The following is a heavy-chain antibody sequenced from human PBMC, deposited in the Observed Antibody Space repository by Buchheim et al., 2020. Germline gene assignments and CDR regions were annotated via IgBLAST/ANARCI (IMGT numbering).Heavy chain of an antibody. CDR3: ARGNAYQLLPYYYYYGMDV. CDR1: GGSISSGGYY. J-gene: IGHJ6*02. V-gene: IGHV4-31*03. D-gene: IGHD2-2*01. CDR2: IYYSGST. Sequence: QVQLQESGPGLVKPSQTLSLTCTVSGGSISSGGYYWSWIRQHPGKGLEWIGYIYYSGSTYYNPSLKSRVTISVDQSKNQFSLKLSSATAADTAVYYCARGNAYQLLPYYYYYGMDVWGQGTT.